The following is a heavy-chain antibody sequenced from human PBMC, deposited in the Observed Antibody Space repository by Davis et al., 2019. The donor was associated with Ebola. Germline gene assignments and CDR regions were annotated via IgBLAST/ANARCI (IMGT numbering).Heavy chain of an antibody. J-gene: IGHJ6*02. Sequence: ETLSLTCTVSGYSISSGYYWGWVRQAPGKGLEWVSVIYSGGSTYYADSVKGRFTISRHNSKNTLYLQMNSLRAEDTAVYYCARVYILYNYGMDVWGQGTTVTVSS. CDR2: IYSGGST. V-gene: IGHV3-53*04. CDR1: GYSISSGYY. D-gene: IGHD2-21*01. CDR3: ARVYILYNYGMDV.